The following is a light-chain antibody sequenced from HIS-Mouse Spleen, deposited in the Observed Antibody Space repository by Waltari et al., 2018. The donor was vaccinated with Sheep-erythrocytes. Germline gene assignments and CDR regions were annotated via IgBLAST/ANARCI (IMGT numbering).Light chain of an antibody. V-gene: IGKV3-20*01. CDR2: GAS. Sequence: DIVLTQSPGTLSLSPGERATLSCRASQSVSSSYLAWYQQKPGRAPRLLSYGASSRATGIPDRFSGSGSGTDFTLTISILEPEDFAVYYCQQYGSSPWTFGQGTKVEIK. CDR1: QSVSSSY. CDR3: QQYGSSPWT. J-gene: IGKJ1*01.